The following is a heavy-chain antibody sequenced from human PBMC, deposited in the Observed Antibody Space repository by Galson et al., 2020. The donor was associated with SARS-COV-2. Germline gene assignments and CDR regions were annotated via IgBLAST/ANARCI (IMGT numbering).Heavy chain of an antibody. CDR1: GGSFSGYY. CDR3: ARGPGGLIGSSWGVNYYYYGMDV. Sequence: SQTLSLTCAVYGGSFSGYYWSWIRQPPGKGLEWIGEINHSGSTNYNPSLKSRVTISVDTSKNQFSLKLSSVTAADTAVYYCARGPGGLIGSSWGVNYYYYGMDVWGQGTTVTVSS. V-gene: IGHV4-34*01. CDR2: INHSGST. D-gene: IGHD6-13*01. J-gene: IGHJ6*02.